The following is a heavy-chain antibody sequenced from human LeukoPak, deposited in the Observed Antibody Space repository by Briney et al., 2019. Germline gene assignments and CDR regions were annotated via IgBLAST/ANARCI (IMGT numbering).Heavy chain of an antibody. V-gene: IGHV4-34*01. Sequence: SETLSLTCAVYGGSFSGYYWSWIRQPPGKGLEWIGEINHSGSTNYNPSLKSRVTISVDTSKNQFSLKLSSVTAADTAVYYCARGMGYSYGYGGFRFDPWGQGTLVTVSP. D-gene: IGHD5-18*01. CDR2: INHSGST. CDR3: ARGMGYSYGYGGFRFDP. J-gene: IGHJ5*02. CDR1: GGSFSGYY.